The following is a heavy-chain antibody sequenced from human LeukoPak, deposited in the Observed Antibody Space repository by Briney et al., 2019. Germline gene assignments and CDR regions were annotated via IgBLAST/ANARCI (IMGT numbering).Heavy chain of an antibody. D-gene: IGHD2-2*01. Sequence: PGGSLRLSCAASGFSFSNYAMSWVRQAPGKGLEWVSGIIAGGGSTFYADSVKGRFTISRDNSKNTLYLQMHSLRAEDTAVYYCAGAGIVVVPAVYDYWGQGTLVTVSS. V-gene: IGHV3-23*01. CDR1: GFSFSNYA. J-gene: IGHJ4*02. CDR3: AGAGIVVVPAVYDY. CDR2: IIAGGGST.